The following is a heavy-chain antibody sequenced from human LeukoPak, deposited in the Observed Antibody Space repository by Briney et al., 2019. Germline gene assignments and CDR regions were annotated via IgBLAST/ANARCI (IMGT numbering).Heavy chain of an antibody. CDR3: ARHAPSIAAAIYYFDY. D-gene: IGHD6-13*01. J-gene: IGHJ4*02. CDR1: GGSISSYY. V-gene: IGHV4-59*08. CDR2: IYYSGST. Sequence: SETLSLTCTVSGGSISSYYWSWIRQPPGKGLEWIGYIYYSGSTNYNPSLKSRVTISVDTSKNQFSLKLSSVTAADTAVYYCARHAPSIAAAIYYFDYWGQGTLVTVSS.